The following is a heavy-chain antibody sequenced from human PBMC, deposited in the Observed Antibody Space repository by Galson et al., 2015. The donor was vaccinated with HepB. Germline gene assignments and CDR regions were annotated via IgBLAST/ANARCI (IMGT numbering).Heavy chain of an antibody. CDR3: VGIATDYFYYYMDV. J-gene: IGHJ6*03. V-gene: IGHV3-23*01. CDR1: GFTFSNYA. CDR2: ISGSGDST. D-gene: IGHD5-24*01. Sequence: SLRLSCAASGFTFSNYAMSWVRQAPGKGLEWVSAISGSGDSTYYADSVKGRFTISRDNSKNTVYLQMDSLRAEDTAVYYGVGIATDYFYYYMDVWGKGTTVTVSS.